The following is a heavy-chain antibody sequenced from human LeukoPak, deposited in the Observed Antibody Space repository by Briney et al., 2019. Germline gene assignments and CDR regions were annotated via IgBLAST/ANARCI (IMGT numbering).Heavy chain of an antibody. CDR2: ISYDGSNK. Sequence: GRSLRLSCAASGFTFSGYGMHWVRQAPGKGLEWVAVISYDGSNKYYADSVKGRFTISRDNSKNTLYLQMNSLRAEDTAVYYCAKDGSNLYYDSSGYLYDAFDIWGQGTMVTVSS. CDR1: GFTFSGYG. D-gene: IGHD3-22*01. J-gene: IGHJ3*02. V-gene: IGHV3-30*18. CDR3: AKDGSNLYYDSSGYLYDAFDI.